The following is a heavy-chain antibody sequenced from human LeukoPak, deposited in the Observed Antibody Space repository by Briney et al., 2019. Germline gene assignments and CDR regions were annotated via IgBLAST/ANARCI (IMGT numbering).Heavy chain of an antibody. CDR3: AKDSRYRDYYDSSGYRD. V-gene: IGHV3-23*01. J-gene: IGHJ4*02. CDR2: ISGGGEST. Sequence: GGSLRLSCAASGFTFVDYAVSWFRQAPGKGPEWVSAISGGGESTHYTDSVKGRFTISRDNSKNTLYLEMNSLRAEDTALYYCAKDSRYRDYYDSSGYRDWGQGTLVTVSS. D-gene: IGHD3-22*01. CDR1: GFTFVDYA.